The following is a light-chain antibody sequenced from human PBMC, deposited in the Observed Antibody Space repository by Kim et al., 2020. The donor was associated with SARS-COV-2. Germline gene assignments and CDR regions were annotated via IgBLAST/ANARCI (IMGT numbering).Light chain of an antibody. CDR1: SGSIASYY. CDR2: NNH. J-gene: IGLJ3*02. V-gene: IGLV6-57*03. CDR3: QSCDTTSWV. Sequence: KTVTISCSRSSGSIASYYVQWYQQRPGSAPTTVIYNNHQRPSGVPDRFSGSIDSSSNSASLTISGLKTEDEADYYCQSCDTTSWVYGGGTQLTVL.